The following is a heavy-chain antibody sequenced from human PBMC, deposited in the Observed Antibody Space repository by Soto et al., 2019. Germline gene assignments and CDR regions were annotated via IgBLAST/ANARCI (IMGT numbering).Heavy chain of an antibody. CDR2: INPSGGST. J-gene: IGHJ6*02. CDR3: VHSSPSWEEGYYYYGMDV. V-gene: IGHV1-46*01. D-gene: IGHD6-6*01. CDR1: GYTFTSYY. Sequence: ASVKVSCKASGYTFTSYYMHWVRQAPGQGLEWMGIINPSGGSTSYAQKFQGRVTMTRDTSTSTVYMELSSLRSEDTAVYYCVHSSPSWEEGYYYYGMDVWGQGTTVTVSS.